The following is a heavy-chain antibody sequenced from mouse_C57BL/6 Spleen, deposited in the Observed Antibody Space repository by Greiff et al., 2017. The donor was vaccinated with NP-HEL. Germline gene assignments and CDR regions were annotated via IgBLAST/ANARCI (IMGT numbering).Heavy chain of an antibody. CDR1: GYAFSSYW. Sequence: QVQLQQSGAELVQPGASVKISCKASGYAFSSYWMNWVKQRPGKGLEWIGQIYPGDGDTNYTGKFKGKATLTADKSSSKAYMQLSSLTSEDSAVYFCAKSYYSNYGPYYFDYWGQGTTLTVSS. J-gene: IGHJ2*01. V-gene: IGHV1-80*01. D-gene: IGHD2-5*01. CDR3: AKSYYSNYGPYYFDY. CDR2: IYPGDGDT.